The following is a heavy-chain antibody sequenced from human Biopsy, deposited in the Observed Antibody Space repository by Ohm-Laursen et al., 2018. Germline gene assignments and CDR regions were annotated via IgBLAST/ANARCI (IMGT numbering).Heavy chain of an antibody. V-gene: IGHV1-69*04. D-gene: IGHD2-15*01. J-gene: IGHJ4*02. CDR3: ARDCNGDNCGVDF. CDR2: IIPLIGLT. CDR1: GGTSSNFA. Sequence: SSVKVSCKASGGTSSNFAINWVRQAPGQGLECMGRIIPLIGLTNYAQKLQGRVTITADKFTSTVYMELSSLRSDDTAVYFCARDCNGDNCGVDFWGQGTLVTVS.